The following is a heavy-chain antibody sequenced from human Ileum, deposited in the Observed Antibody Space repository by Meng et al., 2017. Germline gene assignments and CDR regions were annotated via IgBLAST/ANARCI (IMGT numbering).Heavy chain of an antibody. CDR3: VREFYVDTAMVIDS. J-gene: IGHJ4*02. CDR1: NGSLTNVNNY. CDR2: IYYDGSS. D-gene: IGHD5-18*01. Sequence: QVQLQESGPGLVKPSQTLSLTCSVSNGSLTNVNNYWNWIRQAPGQALEHIGYIYYDGSSYATPSLKGRVTMSIDTSTNQFSLRLDSVTAADTAVYYCVREFYVDTAMVIDSWGPGALVTVSS. V-gene: IGHV4-30-4*01.